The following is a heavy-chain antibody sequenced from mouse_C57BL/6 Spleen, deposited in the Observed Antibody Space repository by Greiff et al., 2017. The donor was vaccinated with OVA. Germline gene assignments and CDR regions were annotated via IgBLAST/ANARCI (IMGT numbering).Heavy chain of an antibody. V-gene: IGHV5-6*01. CDR2: ISSGGSYT. CDR3: ARHVSYDYDWFAY. CDR1: GFTFSSYG. Sequence: EVKLVESGGDLVKPGGSLKLSCAASGFTFSSYGMSWVRQTPDKRLEWVATISSGGSYTYYPDSVKGRFTISRDNAKNTLYLQMSSLRSEDTAMYYCARHVSYDYDWFAYWGQGTLVSVSA. D-gene: IGHD2-4*01. J-gene: IGHJ3*01.